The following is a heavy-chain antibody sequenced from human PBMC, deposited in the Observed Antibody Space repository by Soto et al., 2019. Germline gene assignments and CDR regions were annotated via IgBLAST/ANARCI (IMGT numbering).Heavy chain of an antibody. Sequence: ASVKVSCKASGYTFTGYYMHWVRQAPGQGLEWMGWINPNSGGTNYAQKFQGRVTMTRDTSISTAYMELSSLRSEDTAVYYCAREEYDSSGYYYHYFDYWGQGTLVTVSS. D-gene: IGHD3-22*01. J-gene: IGHJ4*02. CDR2: INPNSGGT. V-gene: IGHV1-2*02. CDR3: AREEYDSSGYYYHYFDY. CDR1: GYTFTGYY.